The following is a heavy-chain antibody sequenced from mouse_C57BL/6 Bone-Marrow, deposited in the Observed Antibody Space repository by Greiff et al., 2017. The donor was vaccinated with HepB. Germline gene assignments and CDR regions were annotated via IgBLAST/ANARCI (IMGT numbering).Heavy chain of an antibody. CDR1: GYTFTSYW. V-gene: IGHV1-52*01. Sequence: VPLQQPGAELVRPGSSVKLSCTASGYTFTSYWMHWVKHRPIQGLERIGNIDPSDSETHYNQKFKDKATLTVDKSSSTAYMQLSSLTSEECAVYYCARGAYWGQGTLVTVSA. CDR3: ARGAY. J-gene: IGHJ3*01. CDR2: IDPSDSET.